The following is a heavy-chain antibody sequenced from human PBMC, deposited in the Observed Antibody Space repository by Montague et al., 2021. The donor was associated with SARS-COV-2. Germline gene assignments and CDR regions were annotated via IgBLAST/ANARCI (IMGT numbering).Heavy chain of an antibody. CDR2: IYYSGST. J-gene: IGHJ3*02. Sequence: TLSLTCTVSSGSISSYYWSWIRQPPGKGLEWIGYIYYSGSTNYNPSLKSRVTISVDTSKNQFSLKLSSVTAADTAVYYCARRAGYSSSWYLAFEIWGQGTMVTVSS. V-gene: IGHV4-59*01. D-gene: IGHD6-13*01. CDR3: ARRAGYSSSWYLAFEI. CDR1: SGSISSYY.